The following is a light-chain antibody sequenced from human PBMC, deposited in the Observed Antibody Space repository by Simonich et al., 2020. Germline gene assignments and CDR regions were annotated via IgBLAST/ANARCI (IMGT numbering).Light chain of an antibody. CDR2: DAS. Sequence: EIVLTQSPGTLSLSPGERATLSCRASQSVSSSYLAWYQQKPGLAPRLLIYDASSRATGIPDRFSGSGSGTDFTLTISSLEPEDFAVYYCQQRSNWYTFGQGTKLEIK. CDR3: QQRSNWYT. V-gene: IGKV3D-20*02. CDR1: QSVSSSY. J-gene: IGKJ2*01.